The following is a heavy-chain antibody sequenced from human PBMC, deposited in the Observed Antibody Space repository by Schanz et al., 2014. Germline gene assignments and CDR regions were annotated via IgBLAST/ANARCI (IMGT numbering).Heavy chain of an antibody. J-gene: IGHJ4*02. CDR2: ISSRSSHI. CDR3: LRERTNYGGNSYFFDH. CDR1: GFTASSHS. Sequence: EVQLVESGGGLVKPGGSLRLSCGVSGFTASSHSMNWVRQAPGKGLEWVSSISSRSSHIYYADSVKGRFTVSRDNAKNSVYLQMNGLRVEDTAVYYCLRERTNYGGNSYFFDHWGQGTLVTVSS. D-gene: IGHD2-21*02. V-gene: IGHV3-21*02.